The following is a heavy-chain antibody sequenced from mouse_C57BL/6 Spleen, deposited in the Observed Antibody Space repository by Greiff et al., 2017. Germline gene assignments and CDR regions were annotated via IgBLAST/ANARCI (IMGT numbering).Heavy chain of an antibody. D-gene: IGHD2-3*01. V-gene: IGHV5-17*01. Sequence: QLVESGGGLVKPGGSLKLSCAASGFTFSDYGMHWVRQAPEKGLEWVAYISSGSSTIYYADTVKGRFTISRDNAKNTLFLQMTSLRSEDTAMYYCARPTTFIYDGYFAWFAYWGQGTLVTVSA. CDR2: ISSGSSTI. CDR3: ARPTTFIYDGYFAWFAY. J-gene: IGHJ3*01. CDR1: GFTFSDYG.